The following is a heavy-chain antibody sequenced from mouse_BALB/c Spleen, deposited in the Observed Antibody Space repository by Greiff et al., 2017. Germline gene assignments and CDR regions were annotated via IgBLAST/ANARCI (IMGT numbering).Heavy chain of an antibody. J-gene: IGHJ2*01. Sequence: DVKLVESGPGLVKPSQSLSLTCSVTGYSITSGYYWNWIRQFPGNKLAWMGYISYDGSNNYNPSLKNRISITRDTSKNQFFLKLNSVTTEDTATYYCARTLYFDYWGQGTTLTVSS. CDR1: GYSITSGYY. CDR2: ISYDGSN. V-gene: IGHV3-6*02. CDR3: ARTLYFDY.